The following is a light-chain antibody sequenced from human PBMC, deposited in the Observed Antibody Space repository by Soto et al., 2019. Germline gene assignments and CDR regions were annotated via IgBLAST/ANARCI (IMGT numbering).Light chain of an antibody. CDR1: HDINNY. CDR2: DAS. J-gene: IGKJ5*01. V-gene: IGKV1-33*01. CDR3: QQFDNLPFT. Sequence: DIPMTQSPSSLSASVGDRVTIICQASHDINNYLNWYQQKPGKAPKLLIYDASNLEIGVPSRFSGSGYGTRFSLTISSLQPEDIATYYCQQFDNLPFTFGQGTRLEMK.